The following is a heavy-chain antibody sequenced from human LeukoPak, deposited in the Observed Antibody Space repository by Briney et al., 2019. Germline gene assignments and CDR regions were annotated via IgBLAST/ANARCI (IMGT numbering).Heavy chain of an antibody. V-gene: IGHV3-7*01. CDR1: GFTFSSYW. CDR3: ARDTGYCSGGSCYYYYMDV. J-gene: IGHJ6*03. CDR2: IEQDGSEK. Sequence: GGSLRLSCAASGFTFSSYWMSWVRQAPGKGLEWVANIEQDGSEKYYVDSVKGRFTISRDNAKNSLYLQMNSLRAEDTAVYYCARDTGYCSGGSCYYYYMDVWGKGTTVTVSS. D-gene: IGHD2-15*01.